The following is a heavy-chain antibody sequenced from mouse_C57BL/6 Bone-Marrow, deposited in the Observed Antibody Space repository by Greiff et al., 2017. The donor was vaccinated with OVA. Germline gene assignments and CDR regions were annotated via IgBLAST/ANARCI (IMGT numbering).Heavy chain of an antibody. J-gene: IGHJ4*01. Sequence: EVMLVESGGDLVKPGGSLKLSCAASGFTFSSYGMSWVRQTPDKRLEWVATISRGGSYTSYPDSVKGRSTITRDNAKNTLDLQMSRLTSEDTAMYYCATGYYYGSSYKYYAMDYWGQGTSGTVSS. V-gene: IGHV5-6*01. D-gene: IGHD1-1*01. CDR2: ISRGGSYT. CDR1: GFTFSSYG. CDR3: ATGYYYGSSYKYYAMDY.